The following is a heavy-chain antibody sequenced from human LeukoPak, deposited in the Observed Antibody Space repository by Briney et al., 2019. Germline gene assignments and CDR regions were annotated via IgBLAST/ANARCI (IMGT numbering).Heavy chain of an antibody. J-gene: IGHJ4*02. CDR2: ISSSSSYI. V-gene: IGHV3-21*01. CDR1: GFTFSSYS. Sequence: GGSLRLSCAASGFTFSSYSMNWVRQARGKGLGWGSSISSSSSYIYYADSVKGRFTISRDNAKNSLYLQMNSLRAEGTAVYYWARACSGTSCPFDYWGQGTLVTVSS. D-gene: IGHD2-2*01. CDR3: ARACSGTSCPFDY.